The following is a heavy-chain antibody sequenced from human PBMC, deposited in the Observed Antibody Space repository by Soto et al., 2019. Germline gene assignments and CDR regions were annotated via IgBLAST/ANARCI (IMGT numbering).Heavy chain of an antibody. J-gene: IGHJ5*02. Sequence: SVKVSCKASGGTFSSYAISWVRQAPGQGLEWMGGIIPIFGTANYAQKFQGRVTITADESTSTAYMELSSLRSEDTAVYYCARENCISTSCYRNWFDPWGQGTLVTVS. V-gene: IGHV1-69*13. D-gene: IGHD2-2*01. CDR3: ARENCISTSCYRNWFDP. CDR2: IIPIFGTA. CDR1: GGTFSSYA.